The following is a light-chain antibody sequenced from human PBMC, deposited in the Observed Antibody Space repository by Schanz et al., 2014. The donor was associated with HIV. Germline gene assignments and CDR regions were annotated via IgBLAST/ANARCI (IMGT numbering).Light chain of an antibody. Sequence: QFALTQPPSASGSPGQSVTISCTGTSSDVGGYNYVSWYQQHPGKAPKLMIYEVSKRPSGVPDRLSCSKSGNTASLNISGLQAEDEADYSCCSYTTTSTYVFGAGTKLTVL. J-gene: IGLJ2*01. CDR3: CSYTTTSTYV. V-gene: IGLV2-8*01. CDR1: SSDVGGYNY. CDR2: EVS.